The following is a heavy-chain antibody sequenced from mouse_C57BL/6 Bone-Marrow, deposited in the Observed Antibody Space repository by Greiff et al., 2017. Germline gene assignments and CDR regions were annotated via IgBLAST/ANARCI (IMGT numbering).Heavy chain of an antibody. CDR3: ARDYGRGYWYFDV. CDR1: GYAFSSSW. CDR2: IYPGDGDT. D-gene: IGHD1-1*01. J-gene: IGHJ1*03. V-gene: IGHV1-82*01. Sequence: LQESGPELVKPGASVKISCKASGYAFSSSWMNWVKQRPGTGLEWIGRIYPGDGDTNYNGKFKGKATLTADKSSSTAYMPRSSLTSEDSAVYFCARDYGRGYWYFDVWGTGTTVTVSS.